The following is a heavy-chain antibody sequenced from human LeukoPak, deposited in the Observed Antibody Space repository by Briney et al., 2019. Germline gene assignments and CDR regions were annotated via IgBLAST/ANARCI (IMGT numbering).Heavy chain of an antibody. CDR2: IIPILGIA. V-gene: IGHV1-69*04. CDR3: ARVNSSSWYSSYYYGMDV. CDR1: GGTFSSYA. D-gene: IGHD6-13*01. J-gene: IGHJ6*02. Sequence: ASVKVSCKASGGTFSSYAISWVRQAPGQGLEWMGRIIPILGIANYAQKFQGRVTITADKSTSTAYMELSSLRSEDTAVYYCARVNSSSWYSSYYYGMDVWGQGTTVTVSS.